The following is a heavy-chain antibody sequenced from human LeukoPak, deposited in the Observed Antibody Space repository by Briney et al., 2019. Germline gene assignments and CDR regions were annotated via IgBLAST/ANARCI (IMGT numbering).Heavy chain of an antibody. CDR2: ISSSSSYI. Sequence: GGSLRLSCAASGFTFSSYSMNWVRQAPGKGLEWVSSISSSSSYIYYADSVKGRFTISRDNAKNSLYLQMNSLRAEDTAVYYCARARKDYDSSGYYYFDYWGQGTLVTLSS. J-gene: IGHJ4*02. CDR3: ARARKDYDSSGYYYFDY. D-gene: IGHD3-22*01. CDR1: GFTFSSYS. V-gene: IGHV3-21*01.